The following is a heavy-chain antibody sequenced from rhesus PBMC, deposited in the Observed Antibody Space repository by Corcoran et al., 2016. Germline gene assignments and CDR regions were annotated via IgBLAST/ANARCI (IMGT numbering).Heavy chain of an antibody. CDR3: ARAMDTVGTD. CDR2: FAGTVGAT. CDR1: GGSISNRNG. D-gene: IGHD5-30*01. V-gene: IGHV4-57*01. J-gene: IGHJ4*01. Sequence: QLQLQESGPGLVKPSETLSLTCAVSGGSISNRNGWSWIRQPPGKGLVWIGRFAGTVGATNYTTALQSRVTISTDTSKNQFSLMLSSVTAADTAVYYCARAMDTVGTDWGQGVLVTVSS.